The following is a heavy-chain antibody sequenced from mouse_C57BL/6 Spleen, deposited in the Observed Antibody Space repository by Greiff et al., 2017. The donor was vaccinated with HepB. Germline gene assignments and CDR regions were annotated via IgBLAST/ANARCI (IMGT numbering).Heavy chain of an antibody. CDR1: GYTFTDYY. V-gene: IGHV1-26*01. Sequence: EVQLQQSGPELVKPGASVKISCKASGYTFTDYYMNWVKQSHGKSLEWIGDINPNNGGTSYNQKFKGKATLTVDKSSSTAYMELRSLTSEDSAVYYCAREGWGGYFDYWGQGTTLTVSS. CDR2: INPNNGGT. CDR3: AREGWGGYFDY. D-gene: IGHD1-1*02. J-gene: IGHJ2*01.